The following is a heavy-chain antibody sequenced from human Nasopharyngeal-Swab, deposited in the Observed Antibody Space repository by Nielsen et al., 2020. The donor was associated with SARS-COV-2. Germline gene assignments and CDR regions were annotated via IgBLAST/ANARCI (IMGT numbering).Heavy chain of an antibody. V-gene: IGHV3-7*01. CDR3: ARGWASLDS. CDR1: GFTFSSYS. CDR2: IEDDGNEK. D-gene: IGHD6-13*01. J-gene: IGHJ4*02. Sequence: GESLKISCAASGFTFSSYSINWVRQAPGKGLEWVANIEDDGNEKYYLEPVKGRFTISRDNAKNSLYLQMNSLRADDTAVYYCARGWASLDSWGQGTLVTVSS.